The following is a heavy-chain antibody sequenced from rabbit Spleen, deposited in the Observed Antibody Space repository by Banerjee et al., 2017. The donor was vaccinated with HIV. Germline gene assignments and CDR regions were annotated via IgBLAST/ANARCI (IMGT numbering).Heavy chain of an antibody. V-gene: IGHV1S45*01. Sequence: QEQLEESGGGLVQPEGSLTLACTASGFSFISSYDMCWVRQAPGKGPEWIGCIYPDGSGSTAYATWAKGRFTISKTSSTTVTLQMTRLTAADTATYFCARDSGSSFSSYGMDLWGPGTLVTVS. CDR2: IYPDGSGST. J-gene: IGHJ6*01. CDR3: ARDSGSSFSSYGMDL. D-gene: IGHD8-1*01. CDR1: GFSFISSYD.